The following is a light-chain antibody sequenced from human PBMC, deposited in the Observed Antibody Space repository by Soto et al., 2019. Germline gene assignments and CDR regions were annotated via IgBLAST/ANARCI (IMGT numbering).Light chain of an antibody. Sequence: DIKLTQSPSFLSASEGDRVTIACRASQGISSSLIWYQQKPGKAPNLLIYGASTLQSGVPSRFSGSGSGTEFTLTISSLQPEDFATYYCQQLDSFPLTFGQGTRLEIK. CDR2: GAS. J-gene: IGKJ5*01. CDR3: QQLDSFPLT. CDR1: QGISSS. V-gene: IGKV1-9*01.